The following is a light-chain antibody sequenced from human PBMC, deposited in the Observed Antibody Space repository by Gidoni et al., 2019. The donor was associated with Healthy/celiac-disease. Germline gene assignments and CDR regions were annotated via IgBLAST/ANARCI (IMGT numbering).Light chain of an antibody. Sequence: DIHMTESPSSLSASVGDRLTITCRASQSISSYLNWYQQKPGKAPKLLIYAASSLQSGVPSSFSGSGSGTDFTLTISSLQPEDFATYYCQQSYSTPPTFGQGTKVEIK. J-gene: IGKJ1*01. CDR1: QSISSY. CDR2: AAS. V-gene: IGKV1-39*01. CDR3: QQSYSTPPT.